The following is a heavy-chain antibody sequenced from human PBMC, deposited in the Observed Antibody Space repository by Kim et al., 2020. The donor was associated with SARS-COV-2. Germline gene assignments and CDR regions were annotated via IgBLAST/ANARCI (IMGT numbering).Heavy chain of an antibody. CDR1: GFTFSSYA. Sequence: GGSLRLSCAASGFTFSSYAMHWVRQAPGKGLEWVAVISYDGSNKYYADSVKGRFTISRDNSKNTLYLQMNSLRAEDTAVYYCARLNPRLGYGMDVWGQGTTVTVSS. J-gene: IGHJ6*02. CDR2: ISYDGSNK. V-gene: IGHV3-30-3*01. CDR3: ARLNPRLGYGMDV. D-gene: IGHD6-25*01.